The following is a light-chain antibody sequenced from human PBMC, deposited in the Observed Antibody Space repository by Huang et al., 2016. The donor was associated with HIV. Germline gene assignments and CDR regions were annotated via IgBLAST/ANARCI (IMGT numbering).Light chain of an antibody. J-gene: IGKJ2*01. CDR2: VAS. CDR3: QQYNDWPPDPT. CDR1: QSVSSN. V-gene: IGKV3D-15*01. Sequence: EIVLTQSPATLSASPGERVTLACRASQSVSSNLAWLQQKPGQAPRLLIYVASSRATGIPVRFSGSGSGTEFTLTISSLQSEDFAFYYCQQYNDWPPDPTFGQGTKLDTK.